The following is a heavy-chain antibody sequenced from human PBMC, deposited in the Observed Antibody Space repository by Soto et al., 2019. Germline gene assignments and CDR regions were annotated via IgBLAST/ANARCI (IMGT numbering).Heavy chain of an antibody. CDR3: ARGGEPIDY. J-gene: IGHJ4*02. CDR1: GYTFTSYA. Sequence: QVQLVQSGAEEKKPGASVKVSCKASGYTFTSYAMHWVRQASGQRLEWMGWINAGNGNTKYLQKFQGRVTITRDTSASTAYMELSSLRSEDTAVYYCARGGEPIDYWGQGTLVTVSS. V-gene: IGHV1-3*05. D-gene: IGHD2-21*01. CDR2: INAGNGNT.